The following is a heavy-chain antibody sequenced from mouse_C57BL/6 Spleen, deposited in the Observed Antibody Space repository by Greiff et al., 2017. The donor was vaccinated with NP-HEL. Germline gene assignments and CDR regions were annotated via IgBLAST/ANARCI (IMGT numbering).Heavy chain of an antibody. D-gene: IGHD1-1*01. CDR3: ARPGYYGSSYNWYFDV. CDR2: ISSGSSTI. Sequence: EVQLQESGGGLVKPGGSLKLSCAASGFTFSDYGMHWVRQAPEKGLEWVAYISSGSSTIYYADTVKGRFTISRDNAKNTLFLQMTSLRSEDTAMYYCARPGYYGSSYNWYFDVWGTGTTVTVSS. V-gene: IGHV5-17*01. CDR1: GFTFSDYG. J-gene: IGHJ1*03.